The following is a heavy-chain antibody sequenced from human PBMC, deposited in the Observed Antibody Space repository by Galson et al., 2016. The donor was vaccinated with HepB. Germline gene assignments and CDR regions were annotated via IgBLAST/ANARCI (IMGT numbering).Heavy chain of an antibody. Sequence: SLRLSCAASGFTFRDYAMQWVRQAPQKGLEWVSGISWNSGSPEYADSVKGRFTISRDNAKRSVHLQLNSLKAGDTALYYCVKSSTGVVFNNWFGYWGQGTLVTVSS. V-gene: IGHV3-9*01. CDR3: VKSSTGVVFNNWFGY. J-gene: IGHJ5*01. D-gene: IGHD3-3*01. CDR2: ISWNSGSP. CDR1: GFTFRDYA.